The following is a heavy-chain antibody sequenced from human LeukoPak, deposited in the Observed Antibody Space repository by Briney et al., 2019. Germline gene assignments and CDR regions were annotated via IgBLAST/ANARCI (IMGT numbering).Heavy chain of an antibody. Sequence: PGGSLRLSCAASGFTFSNYWMSWVRQAPGKGLEWVSVISGSGGSTYYADSVKGRFTISRDNSKNTLYLQMNSLRAEDTAVYYCAKAPYYYDSSGYSYYFDYWGQGTLVTVSS. J-gene: IGHJ4*02. D-gene: IGHD3-22*01. CDR3: AKAPYYYDSSGYSYYFDY. V-gene: IGHV3-23*01. CDR1: GFTFSNYW. CDR2: ISGSGGST.